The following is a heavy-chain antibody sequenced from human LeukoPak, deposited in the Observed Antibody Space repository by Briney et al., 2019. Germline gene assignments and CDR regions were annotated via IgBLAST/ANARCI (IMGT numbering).Heavy chain of an antibody. V-gene: IGHV3-48*02. CDR3: TRDWSYSFDY. CDR1: GFTFSSYT. CDR2: ISGSGSAM. J-gene: IGHJ4*02. D-gene: IGHD3-10*01. Sequence: GGCLRLSCAASGFTFSSYTMNWVRQAPGKGPEWVSHISGSGSAMYYADSVKGRFIISRDNAKNSLYLQMNSLRDEDTALYYCTRDWSYSFDYWGQGTLVTVSS.